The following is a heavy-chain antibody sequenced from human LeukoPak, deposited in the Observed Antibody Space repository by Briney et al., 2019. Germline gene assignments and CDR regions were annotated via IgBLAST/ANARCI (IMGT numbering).Heavy chain of an antibody. J-gene: IGHJ4*02. Sequence: GGSLRLSCAASGFTFSSYWMHWVRQAPGKGLVWVSRINSDGSSTSYADSVKGRFTISRDNAKNTLYLQMNSLRAEDTAVYYCTNGGVIVNAYFDYWGQGTLVTVSS. D-gene: IGHD3-16*02. V-gene: IGHV3-74*01. CDR3: TNGGVIVNAYFDY. CDR1: GFTFSSYW. CDR2: INSDGSST.